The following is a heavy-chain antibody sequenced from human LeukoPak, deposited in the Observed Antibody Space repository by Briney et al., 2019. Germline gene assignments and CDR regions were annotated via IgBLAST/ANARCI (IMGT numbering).Heavy chain of an antibody. CDR3: ARVMEAGYCSGGSCYHQPGYFDY. Sequence: GGSLRLSCAASGFTFSSYWMSWVRQAPGKGLEWVANIKQDGSEKYYVDSVKGLFTISRDNAKNSLYLQMNSLRAEDTAVYYCARVMEAGYCSGGSCYHQPGYFDYWGQGTLVTVSS. V-gene: IGHV3-7*04. J-gene: IGHJ4*02. CDR2: IKQDGSEK. D-gene: IGHD2-15*01. CDR1: GFTFSSYW.